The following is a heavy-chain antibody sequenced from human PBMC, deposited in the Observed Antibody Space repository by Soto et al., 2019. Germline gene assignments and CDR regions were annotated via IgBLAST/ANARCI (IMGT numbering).Heavy chain of an antibody. J-gene: IGHJ1*01. V-gene: IGHV4-31*03. CDR2: IYYSGST. CDR1: GGSISSGGYY. CDR3: AIYDSSGSRGFQH. D-gene: IGHD3-22*01. Sequence: QVQLQESGPGLVKPSQTLSLTCTVSGGSISSGGYYWSWIRQHPGKGLEWIGYIYYSGSTYYNPALTSRVTRSVDTSKNQFSLKLSSVTAADTAVYYCAIYDSSGSRGFQHWGQGTLVTVSS.